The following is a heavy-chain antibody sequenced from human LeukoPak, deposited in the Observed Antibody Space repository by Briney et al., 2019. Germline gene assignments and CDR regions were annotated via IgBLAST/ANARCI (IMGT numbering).Heavy chain of an antibody. D-gene: IGHD3-10*01. CDR3: AALWFGELSPFDY. CDR2: IYHSGST. J-gene: IGHJ4*02. Sequence: PSGTLSLTCAVSGGSISSSNWWSWVRQPPGEGLEWIGEIYHSGSTNYNPSLKSRVTISVDKSKNQFSLKLSSVTAADTAVYYCAALWFGELSPFDYWGQGTLVTVSS. V-gene: IGHV4-4*02. CDR1: GGSISSSNW.